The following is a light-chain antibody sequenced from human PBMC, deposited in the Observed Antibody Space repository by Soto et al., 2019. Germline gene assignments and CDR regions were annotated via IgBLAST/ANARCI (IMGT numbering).Light chain of an antibody. CDR3: QQHYRYPLS. Sequence: IVRPQSTDSMAVYLGERATINCKSSQSVLYNSNKKNYLAWYQQKAGQPPKLLIYWASTRESGVPDRFSGSGSGTDFTLTIISLQAEDVAVYDCQQHYRYPLSFGQGTRVEIK. CDR1: QSVLYNSNKKNY. CDR2: WAS. J-gene: IGKJ5*01. V-gene: IGKV4-1*01.